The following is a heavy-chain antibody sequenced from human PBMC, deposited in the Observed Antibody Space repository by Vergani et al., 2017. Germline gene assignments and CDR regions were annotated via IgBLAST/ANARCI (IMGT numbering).Heavy chain of an antibody. D-gene: IGHD1-26*01. CDR2: ISRNSSNT. CDR1: GFVFNSYP. J-gene: IGHJ6*03. CDR3: AKVGGRGSSSYYYYMYV. V-gene: IGHV3-23*01. Sequence: EVQLLESGGKLVQPGGSLKVSCAASGFVFNSYPMTWVRQAPGKGLEWVSTISRNSSNTYYADSVKGRFTISRDDSKNMLYLQMNSLRVVDTAVYYCAKVGGRGSSSYYYYMYVWGKGTTVTVSS.